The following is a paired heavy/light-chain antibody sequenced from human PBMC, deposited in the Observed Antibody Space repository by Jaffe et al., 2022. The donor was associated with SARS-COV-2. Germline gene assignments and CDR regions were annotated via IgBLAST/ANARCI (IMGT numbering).Light chain of an antibody. CDR2: DND. Sequence: QSVLTQPPSVSAASGQKVTISCSGSSSNIGNNYVSWYQHLPGTAPKLLIYDNDKRPSGIPGRFSGSRSATSATLGITGLQTGDEADYYCGAWDSSLSAVVFGGGTRLTVL. CDR1: SSNIGNNY. J-gene: IGLJ2*01. V-gene: IGLV1-51*01. CDR3: GAWDSSLSAVV.
Heavy chain of an antibody. V-gene: IGHV3-30-3*01. CDR1: GFTFGAYA. CDR2: ISYDGTNI. D-gene: IGHD5-18*01. Sequence: QVQLVESGGGVVQPGGSLRLSCAASGFTFGAYAIHWVRQAPGKGLEWASFISYDGTNIQYAGSVKGRFTISRDNSKNTMYLQMDNLREEDTAIYYCARDQGALRSKAKDTTMVYWGQGTLVTVSS. J-gene: IGHJ4*02. CDR3: ARDQGALRSKAKDTTMVY.